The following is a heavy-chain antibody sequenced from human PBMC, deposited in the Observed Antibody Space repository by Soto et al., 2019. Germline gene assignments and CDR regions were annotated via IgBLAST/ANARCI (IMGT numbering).Heavy chain of an antibody. CDR2: IIPIFGTA. J-gene: IGHJ6*02. V-gene: IGHV1-69*12. CDR1: GGTFSSYA. D-gene: IGHD2-2*01. CDR3: ARDCISTSCYDHYYYGMDV. Sequence: QVQLVQSGAEVKKPGSSVKVSCKASGGTFSSYAISWVRQAPGQGLEWMGGIIPIFGTANYAQKFQGRVTITADDXXSXASXELSSLRSEDTAVYYCARDCISTSCYDHYYYGMDVWGQGTTVTVSS.